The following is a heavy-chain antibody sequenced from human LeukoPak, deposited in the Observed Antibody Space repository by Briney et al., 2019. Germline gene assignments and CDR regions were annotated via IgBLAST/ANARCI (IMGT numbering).Heavy chain of an antibody. Sequence: ASVKVSCKASGYTFTSYGISWVRQAPGQGLEWMGWINPNSGGTNYAQKFQGRVTMTRDTSISTAYMELSRLRSDDTAVYYCARDDSSTSCLDYWGQGTLVTVSS. V-gene: IGHV1-2*02. CDR3: ARDDSSTSCLDY. CDR1: GYTFTSYG. J-gene: IGHJ4*02. CDR2: INPNSGGT. D-gene: IGHD2-2*01.